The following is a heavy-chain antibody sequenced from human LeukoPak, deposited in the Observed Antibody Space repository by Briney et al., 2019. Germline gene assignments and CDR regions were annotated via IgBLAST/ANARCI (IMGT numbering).Heavy chain of an antibody. V-gene: IGHV1-69*06. CDR2: IIPIFGTA. CDR1: GGTFSSYA. Sequence: EASVKVSCKASGGTFSSYAISWVRQAPGQGLEWMGGIIPIFGTANYAQKFQGRVTITADKSTSTAYMGLSSLRSEDTAVYYCARVYDFWSSLDYWGQGTLVTVSS. J-gene: IGHJ4*02. D-gene: IGHD3-3*01. CDR3: ARVYDFWSSLDY.